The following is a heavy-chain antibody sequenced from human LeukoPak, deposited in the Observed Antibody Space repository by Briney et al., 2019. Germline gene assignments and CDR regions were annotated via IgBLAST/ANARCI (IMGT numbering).Heavy chain of an antibody. CDR3: ASNFIRTGYFGEYYLH. CDR2: IAPYEGDT. D-gene: IGHD3-9*01. CDR1: GYVFGAYG. J-gene: IGHJ1*01. V-gene: IGHV1-18*01. Sequence: ASVKVSCKVSGYVFGAYGLSWVRQAPDQGLEWLGWIAPYEGDTQYTPKLQDSITLTADTATTTVYMELRSLREDDSAVYYCASNFIRTGYFGEYYLHWGQGTQVVVSS.